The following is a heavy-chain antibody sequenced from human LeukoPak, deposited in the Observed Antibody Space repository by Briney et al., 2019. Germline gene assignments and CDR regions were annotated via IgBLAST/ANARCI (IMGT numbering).Heavy chain of an antibody. Sequence: PSETLSLTCTVSGGSISSYDWSWIRQPPGKGLEWVGYIYYSGSTYYNPSLKSRVTISVDTSKNQFSLKLSSVTAADTAVYYCARLGSSSSGYYYYGMDVWGQGTTVTVSS. CDR3: ARLGSSSSGYYYYGMDV. CDR1: GGSISSYD. J-gene: IGHJ6*02. V-gene: IGHV4-59*04. CDR2: IYYSGST. D-gene: IGHD6-6*01.